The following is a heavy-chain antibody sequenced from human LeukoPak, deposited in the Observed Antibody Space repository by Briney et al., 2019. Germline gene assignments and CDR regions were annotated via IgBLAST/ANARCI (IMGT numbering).Heavy chain of an antibody. J-gene: IGHJ6*03. D-gene: IGHD6-19*01. CDR3: ARQVAGYSSGWYYYYYMDV. Sequence: SETLSLTCTVSGGSISSSSYYWGWIRQPTGKALEWIGSIYYSGSTYYNPSLKSRVTISVDTSKNQFSLKLSSVTAADTAVYYCARQVAGYSSGWYYYYYMDVWGKGTTVTVSS. V-gene: IGHV4-39*01. CDR1: GGSISSSSYY. CDR2: IYYSGST.